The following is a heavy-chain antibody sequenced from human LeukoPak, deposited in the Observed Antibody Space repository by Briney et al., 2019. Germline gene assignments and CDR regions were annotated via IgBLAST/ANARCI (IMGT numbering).Heavy chain of an antibody. CDR3: ARGSSFSNF. J-gene: IGHJ4*02. V-gene: IGHV3-43D*03. CDR1: GFTFDDYA. Sequence: PGGSLRLSCAASGFTFDDYAMHWVRQAPGKGLEWVSLISWDGGSTYYADSVKGRFTISRDNAKKFLYLQMNSLRAEDTAFYYCARGSSFSNFWGQGILVTVSS. CDR2: ISWDGGST. D-gene: IGHD6-13*01.